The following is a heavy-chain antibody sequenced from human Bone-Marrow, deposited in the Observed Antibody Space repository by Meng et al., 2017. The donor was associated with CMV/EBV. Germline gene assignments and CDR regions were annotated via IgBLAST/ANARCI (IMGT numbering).Heavy chain of an antibody. V-gene: IGHV1-18*04. J-gene: IGHJ4*02. CDR1: GYTFSGHY. D-gene: IGHD2-21*02. Sequence: ASVKVSCKASGYTFSGHYIHWVRQAPGQGLEWMGWISVYDGDTKYAQKYQGRVTMTTDTSTTTAYMELRSLKSDDTAVYYCVRQGYCIVSDCYWGPTHYFDRWGQGTLVTVSS. CDR3: VRQGYCIVSDCYWGPTHYFDR. CDR2: ISVYDGDT.